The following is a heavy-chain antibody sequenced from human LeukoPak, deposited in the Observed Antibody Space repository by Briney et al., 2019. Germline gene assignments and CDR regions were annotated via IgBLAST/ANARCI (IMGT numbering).Heavy chain of an antibody. V-gene: IGHV3-20*04. J-gene: IGHJ4*02. CDR3: ARKEYSSSTVDY. D-gene: IGHD6-6*01. Sequence: SGGSLRLSCAASGFTFDDYGMSWVRQAPGKGLEWVSGINWNGGSTGYADSEKGRFTISRDNAKNSLYLQMNSLRAEDTALYYCARKEYSSSTVDYWGQGTLVTVSS. CDR1: GFTFDDYG. CDR2: INWNGGST.